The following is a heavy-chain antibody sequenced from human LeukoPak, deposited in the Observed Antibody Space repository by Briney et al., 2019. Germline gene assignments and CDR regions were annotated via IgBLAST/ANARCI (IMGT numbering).Heavy chain of an antibody. D-gene: IGHD3-16*01. J-gene: IGHJ6*03. CDR1: GFPFSSYG. CDR3: AREALRADYVWGSYYYYDMDV. V-gene: IGHV3-20*01. Sequence: PGGSLRLSCAASGFPFSSYGMSWVRQAPGKGLEWVSGINWNGGSTGYADSVKGRFTISRDNAKNSLYLQMNSLRAEDTALYHCAREALRADYVWGSYYYYDMDVWGKGTTVTISS. CDR2: INWNGGST.